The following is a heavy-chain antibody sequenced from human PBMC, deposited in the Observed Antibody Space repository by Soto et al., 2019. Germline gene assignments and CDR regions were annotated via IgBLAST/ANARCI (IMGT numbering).Heavy chain of an antibody. CDR2: INWNSGNI. D-gene: IGHD1-7*01. Sequence: EVQLVESGGGLVQPGRSLRLSCAASGFRFDDYAMHWVRLVPGKGLEWVSGINWNSGNIEYADSVKDRFTISRDNAKNSLSLQMDSLRAEDTALYYCAKDIWSVLGTLNYWGQGTLVTVSS. CDR3: AKDIWSVLGTLNY. CDR1: GFRFDDYA. J-gene: IGHJ4*02. V-gene: IGHV3-9*01.